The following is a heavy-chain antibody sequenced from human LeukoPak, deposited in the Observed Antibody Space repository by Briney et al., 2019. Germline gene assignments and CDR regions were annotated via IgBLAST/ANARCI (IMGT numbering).Heavy chain of an antibody. CDR2: ISAYNGNT. D-gene: IGHD3-3*01. CDR1: GYTFTSYG. Sequence: ASVKVSCKASGYTFTSYGISWVRQAPGQGLEWMGWISAYNGNTNCAQKLQGRVTMTTDTSTSTAYMELRSLRSDDTAVYYCARDSPHTIFGVVTTYYFDYWGQGTLVTVSS. CDR3: ARDSPHTIFGVVTTYYFDY. V-gene: IGHV1-18*01. J-gene: IGHJ4*02.